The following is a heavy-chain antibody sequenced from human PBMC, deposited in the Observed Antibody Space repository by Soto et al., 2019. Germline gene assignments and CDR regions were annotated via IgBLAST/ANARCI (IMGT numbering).Heavy chain of an antibody. V-gene: IGHV3-23*01. Sequence: EVQLLESGGGLVQPGGSLRLSCAASGLTFSSYAMSWVRQAPGKGLEWVSSIRGSGGRISYADSVKGRFTISRDNSKNTLYVKMSSLRLEDTAIYYCAKDSLSSAWFGYGMDVWGQGTTVTVSS. CDR3: AKDSLSSAWFGYGMDV. CDR2: IRGSGGRI. J-gene: IGHJ6*02. CDR1: GLTFSSYA. D-gene: IGHD3-10*01.